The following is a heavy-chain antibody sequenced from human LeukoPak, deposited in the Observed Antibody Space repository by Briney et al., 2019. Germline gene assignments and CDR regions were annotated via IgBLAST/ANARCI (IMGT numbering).Heavy chain of an antibody. CDR3: ARAGLGDSSGYYVI. D-gene: IGHD3-22*01. J-gene: IGHJ3*02. CDR1: GFTFSSYA. Sequence: PGGSLRLSCAASGFTFSSYAMHWVRQAPGKGLEGVAVISYDGSNKYYADSVKGRFTISRDNSKNTLYLQMNSLRAEDTAVYYCARAGLGDSSGYYVIWGQGTMVTVSS. CDR2: ISYDGSNK. V-gene: IGHV3-30*04.